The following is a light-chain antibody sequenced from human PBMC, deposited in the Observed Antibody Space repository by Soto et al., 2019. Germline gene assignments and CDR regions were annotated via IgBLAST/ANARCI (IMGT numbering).Light chain of an antibody. Sequence: EIVLTQSPATLSLSPGERATLSCRASQSFSSYLAWYQQKPGQAPRLLIYGSSTRATCIPARFSGSGAGTDFTLTISSLEPEDSAVYYCLQRSNWLTFGGGTKVDIK. CDR1: QSFSSY. J-gene: IGKJ4*01. CDR3: LQRSNWLT. V-gene: IGKV3-11*01. CDR2: GSS.